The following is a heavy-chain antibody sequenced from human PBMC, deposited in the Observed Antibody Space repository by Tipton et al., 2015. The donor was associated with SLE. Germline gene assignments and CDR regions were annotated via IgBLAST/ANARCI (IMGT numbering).Heavy chain of an antibody. CDR3: ASVYYYDSTDTEGAFDV. D-gene: IGHD3-22*01. J-gene: IGHJ3*01. CDR2: TYYRSKWYN. Sequence: GLVKPSQTLSLTCAISGDSVSSNSAAWNWIRQSPSRGLEWLGRTYYRSKWYNDYAVSVKSRITINPDTSKNQFSLQLNSVTPEDTAVYYCASVYYYDSTDTEGAFDVWGQGTMVTVSS. CDR1: GDSVSSNSAA. V-gene: IGHV6-1*01.